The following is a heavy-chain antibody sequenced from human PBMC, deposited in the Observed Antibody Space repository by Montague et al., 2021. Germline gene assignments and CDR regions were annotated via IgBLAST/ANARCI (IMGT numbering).Heavy chain of an antibody. CDR1: SGSIFHAH. Sequence: SETRSLTCTVSSGSIFHAHWSWVRQPPGKGLEWLGSMFYGGATSNNPSLKSRVTMSIDTSTNQFSLKLSFVTAADTAVYFCARDTVGASGYFYYYYMDVWGRGTTVTVSS. J-gene: IGHJ6*03. CDR3: ARDTVGASGYFYYYYMDV. V-gene: IGHV4-59*12. CDR2: MFYGGAT. D-gene: IGHD1-26*01.